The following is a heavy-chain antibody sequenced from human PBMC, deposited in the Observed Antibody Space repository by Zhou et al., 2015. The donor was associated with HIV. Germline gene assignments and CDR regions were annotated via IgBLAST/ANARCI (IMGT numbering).Heavy chain of an antibody. CDR1: GGTFSSYA. CDR2: IIPIFGTA. J-gene: IGHJ6*02. Sequence: QMQLVQSGAEVKKPGSSVKVSCKASGGTFSSYAISWVRQAPGQGLEWMGGIIPIFGTANYAQKFQGRVTITADESTSTAYMELSSLRSEDTAVYYCASGIGYSYGSYYYYGMDVWGQGTTVTVSS. V-gene: IGHV1-69*01. CDR3: ASGIGYSYGSYYYYGMDV. D-gene: IGHD5-18*01.